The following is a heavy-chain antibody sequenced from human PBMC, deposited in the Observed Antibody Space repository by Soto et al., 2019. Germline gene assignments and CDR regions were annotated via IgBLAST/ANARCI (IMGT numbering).Heavy chain of an antibody. CDR3: ARVGRLGDIVVVPAATGVGYYGMDV. CDR1: GGSFSAYD. J-gene: IGHJ6*02. Sequence: PSRTLSLTVAVQGGSFSAYDSGWIPRSPGKGLEGIGEFNHSGSTNYAPSLKSRVTISVATSKNQFSLQLSSVTAADKAVYYCARVGRLGDIVVVPAATGVGYYGMDVWGQGTLVTVSS. D-gene: IGHD2-2*01. V-gene: IGHV4-34*01. CDR2: FNHSGST.